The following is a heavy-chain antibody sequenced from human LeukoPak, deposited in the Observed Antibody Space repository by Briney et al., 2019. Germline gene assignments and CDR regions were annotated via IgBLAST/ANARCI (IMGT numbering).Heavy chain of an antibody. CDR3: ARHGSGGAYCGGDCYSWYFDL. J-gene: IGHJ2*01. Sequence: GESLKISCKGSGYSFTSYWIGWVRQMPRKGLEWMGIIYPGDSDTRYSPSFQGQVTISADKSISTAYLQWSSLKASDTAMYYCARHGSGGAYCGGDCYSWYFDLWGRGTLVTVSS. D-gene: IGHD2-21*02. CDR2: IYPGDSDT. V-gene: IGHV5-51*01. CDR1: GYSFTSYW.